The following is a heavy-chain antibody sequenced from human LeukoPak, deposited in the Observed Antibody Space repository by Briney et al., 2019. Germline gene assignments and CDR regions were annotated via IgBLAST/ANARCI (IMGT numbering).Heavy chain of an antibody. Sequence: GGSLRLSCAASGFDFSSYAMHWVRQAPGKGLEWVAVIWYDGSNRYYTDSVKGRFTVSRDDSKKTLYLQMNSLGAEDTAVYYCARDRVTYYYDSRGFEYWGQGTLVTVSS. CDR2: IWYDGSNR. D-gene: IGHD3-22*01. J-gene: IGHJ4*02. CDR1: GFDFSSYA. CDR3: ARDRVTYYYDSRGFEY. V-gene: IGHV3-33*01.